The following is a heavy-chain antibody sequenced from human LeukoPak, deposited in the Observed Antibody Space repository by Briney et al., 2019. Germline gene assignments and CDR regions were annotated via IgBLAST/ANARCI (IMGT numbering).Heavy chain of an antibody. D-gene: IGHD2-15*01. CDR3: ASEGYCSGGSCYYFDY. V-gene: IGHV1-2*02. CDR1: GYTFTGYY. Sequence: ASVEVSCKASGYTFTGYYMHWVRQAPGQGLEWMGWINPNSGGTNYAQKFQGRVTMTRDTSISTAYMELSRLRSDDTAVYYCASEGYCSGGSCYYFDYWGQGTLVTVSS. J-gene: IGHJ4*02. CDR2: INPNSGGT.